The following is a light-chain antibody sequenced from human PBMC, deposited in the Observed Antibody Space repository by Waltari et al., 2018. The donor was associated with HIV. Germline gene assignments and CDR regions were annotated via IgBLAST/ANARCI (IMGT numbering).Light chain of an antibody. CDR2: GL. Sequence: QSALTQEASVSGTVGQSITLSCTGNSNNIGNHVVGWYRLISHGAPKTVIFGLSPPSVLPDRCSHSYSGATASLTISGLQPEDEAHYYCSTWHFSRSAHLFGTGTKVTVL. J-gene: IGLJ1*01. CDR1: SNNIGNHV. V-gene: IGLV1-36*01. CDR3: STWHFSRSAHL.